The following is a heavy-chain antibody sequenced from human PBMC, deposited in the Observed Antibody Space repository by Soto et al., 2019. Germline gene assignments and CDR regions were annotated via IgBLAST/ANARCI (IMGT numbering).Heavy chain of an antibody. Sequence: EVQLVESGGGLVQPGGSLRLSCAASGFTFSSYWMHWVRQAPGKGLVWVSRINSDGSSTSYAASVKGRFTISRDNAKNTLYLQMTSLRAEDTAVYYCARGGSLNWYFDLWGRGTLVTVSS. J-gene: IGHJ2*01. CDR2: INSDGSST. V-gene: IGHV3-74*01. CDR1: GFTFSSYW. CDR3: ARGGSLNWYFDL. D-gene: IGHD1-26*01.